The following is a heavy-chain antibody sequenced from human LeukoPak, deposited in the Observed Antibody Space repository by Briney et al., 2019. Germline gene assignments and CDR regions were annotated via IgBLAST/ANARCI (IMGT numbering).Heavy chain of an antibody. J-gene: IGHJ4*02. CDR2: ISPDGRSE. CDR3: AKDYGGASNF. Sequence: GGSQRLSCAGSGFPFRNYGMDWVRQSPGKGLEWLALISPDGRSEYYAGSVKGRFTISRDNSKSTVYLQMNSLRPEDPASYYCAKDYGGASNFWGQGTLVTASS. CDR1: GFPFRNYG. V-gene: IGHV3-30*18. D-gene: IGHD3-16*01.